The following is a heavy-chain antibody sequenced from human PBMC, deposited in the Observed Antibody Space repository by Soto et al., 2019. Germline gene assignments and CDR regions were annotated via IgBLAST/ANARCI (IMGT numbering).Heavy chain of an antibody. Sequence: ASVKVSCKASGYTFTSYGISWVRQAPGQGLEWMGWISAYNGNTNYAQKLQGRVTMTTDTSTSTAYMELRSLRAEDTAVYYCARDGYYDSSGYYSPRGMDVWGQGTTVTVSS. V-gene: IGHV1-18*01. CDR1: GYTFTSYG. J-gene: IGHJ6*02. D-gene: IGHD3-22*01. CDR3: ARDGYYDSSGYYSPRGMDV. CDR2: ISAYNGNT.